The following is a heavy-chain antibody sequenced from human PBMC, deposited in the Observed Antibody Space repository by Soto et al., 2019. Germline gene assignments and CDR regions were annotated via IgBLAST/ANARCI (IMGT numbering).Heavy chain of an antibody. Sequence: SETLSLTCAVSGGSISSSNWWSWVRQPPGEGLEWIGEIYHSGSTNYNPSLKSRVTISVDKSKNQFSLKLSSVTAADTAVYYCAREFGDDYDSSGYYYGWFDPWGQGTLVTVSS. J-gene: IGHJ5*02. CDR3: AREFGDDYDSSGYYYGWFDP. CDR2: IYHSGST. CDR1: GGSISSSNW. D-gene: IGHD3-22*01. V-gene: IGHV4-4*02.